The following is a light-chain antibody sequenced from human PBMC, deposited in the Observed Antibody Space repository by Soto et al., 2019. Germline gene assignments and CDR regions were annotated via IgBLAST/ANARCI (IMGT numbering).Light chain of an antibody. Sequence: EIVLTQSPDTLSLSPGESATLSCRASQSVNSNYFAWYQQKPGQAPRLLIFGASSRATGVPNRFSGSGSGTDFTLTINSLEPEDFAVYYCHQYGLLPRHPFGQGTKLEIK. CDR2: GAS. V-gene: IGKV3-20*01. CDR3: HQYGLLPRHP. CDR1: QSVNSNY. J-gene: IGKJ2*01.